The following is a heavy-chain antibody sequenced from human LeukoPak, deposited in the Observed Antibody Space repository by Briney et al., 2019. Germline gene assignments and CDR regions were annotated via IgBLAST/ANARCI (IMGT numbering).Heavy chain of an antibody. Sequence: PGRSLRLSCAASGFTFSSHGMHWVRPPPGKGLEWVAVISYEGSNKYYADSVKSRFTTSRDDSKNTLYLQMNSLRAEDTAVYYCAKDLSSGWSHDGMDVWGQGTTVTVSS. CDR3: AKDLSSGWSHDGMDV. D-gene: IGHD6-19*01. CDR2: ISYEGSNK. CDR1: GFTFSSHG. V-gene: IGHV3-30*18. J-gene: IGHJ6*02.